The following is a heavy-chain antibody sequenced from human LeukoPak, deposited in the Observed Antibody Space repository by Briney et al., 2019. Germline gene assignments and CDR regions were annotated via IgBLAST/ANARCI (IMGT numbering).Heavy chain of an antibody. CDR1: GGSGGTYS. J-gene: IGHJ4*02. Sequence: PSETLSLTCSVSGGSGGTYSWTWIRLPAGKGLEWIGRIYTSGSTNYNPSLKSRVTMSVDTSKNQFSLNLSSVTAADTAVYYCARAAAGSSKYVYWGQGILVTVSS. V-gene: IGHV4-4*07. D-gene: IGHD6-13*01. CDR2: IYTSGST. CDR3: ARAAAGSSKYVY.